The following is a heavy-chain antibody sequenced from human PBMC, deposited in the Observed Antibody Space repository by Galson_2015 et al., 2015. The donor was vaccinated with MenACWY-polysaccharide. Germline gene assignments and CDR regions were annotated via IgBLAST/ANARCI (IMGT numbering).Heavy chain of an antibody. CDR3: AKARRGGRGTAGWAGWFDT. CDR1: GFTFTNYA. CDR2: IGGSGTT. Sequence: SLRLSCAASGFTFTNYAMNWVRQAPGKGLEWVSSIGGSGTTYYAASVKGRFTISRDNSKNMGYLQMNSMRAEDTAIYYCAKARRGGRGTAGWAGWFDTGGQGALVSV. J-gene: IGHJ5*02. V-gene: IGHV3-23*01. D-gene: IGHD1-26*01.